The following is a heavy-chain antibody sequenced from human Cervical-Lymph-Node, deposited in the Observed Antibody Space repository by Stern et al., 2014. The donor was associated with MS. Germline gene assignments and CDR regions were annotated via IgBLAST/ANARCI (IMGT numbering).Heavy chain of an antibody. J-gene: IGHJ4*02. CDR2: IKSKTDGGAT. Sequence: VQLVEYGGGLVKPGGSLRLSCAASGFTFSNAWMSWVRQAPGTGLEWVGHIKSKTDGGATDYAAPVKGRFTISRDDSKNTLYLQMNSLKTEDTAVYYCTTGIDYWGQGTLVTVSS. CDR3: TTGIDY. V-gene: IGHV3-15*01. CDR1: GFTFSNAW.